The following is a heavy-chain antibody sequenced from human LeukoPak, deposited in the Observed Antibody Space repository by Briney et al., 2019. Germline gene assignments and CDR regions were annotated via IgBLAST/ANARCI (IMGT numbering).Heavy chain of an antibody. J-gene: IGHJ3*01. CDR1: GFSFGDSG. Sequence: GGSLRLSCAASGFSFGDSGMDWVRQVPGKGLEWVSSQTANSDDTSYADSVRGRFTMSRDNSKNSLYLQMNNLRAEDTATYYCGRDPNGNYVGAFEFWGQGTLVTVSS. D-gene: IGHD4-17*01. V-gene: IGHV3-21*04. CDR2: QTANSDDT. CDR3: GRDPNGNYVGAFEF.